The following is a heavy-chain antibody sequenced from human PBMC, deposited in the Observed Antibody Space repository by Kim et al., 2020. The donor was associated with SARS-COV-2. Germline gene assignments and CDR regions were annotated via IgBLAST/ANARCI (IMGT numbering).Heavy chain of an antibody. V-gene: IGHV3-23*01. CDR2: T. CDR3: ALGVPLGSGSY. J-gene: IGHJ4*02. Sequence: TYYADSVKGRFTISRDNSKNTLYLQMNSLRAEDTAVYYCALGVPLGSGSYWGQGTLVTVSS. D-gene: IGHD6-19*01.